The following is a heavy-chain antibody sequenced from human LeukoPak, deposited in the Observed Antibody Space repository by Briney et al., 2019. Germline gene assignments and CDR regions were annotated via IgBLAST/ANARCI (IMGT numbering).Heavy chain of an antibody. CDR3: ARGSDVVVPAAIKDIVVVVAATGAFDI. Sequence: ASVKVSCKASGYTFTGYYMHWVRQAPGQGLEWMGWINPNSGGTNYAQKFQGRVTMTRDTSISTAYMELSRLRSDDTAVYYCARGSDVVVPAAIKDIVVVVAATGAFDIWGQGTMVTVSS. V-gene: IGHV1-2*02. CDR2: INPNSGGT. D-gene: IGHD2-15*01. CDR1: GYTFTGYY. J-gene: IGHJ3*02.